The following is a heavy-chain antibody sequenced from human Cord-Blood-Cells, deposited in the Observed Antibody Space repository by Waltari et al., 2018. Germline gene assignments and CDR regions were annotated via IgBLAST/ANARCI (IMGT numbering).Heavy chain of an antibody. V-gene: IGHV5-51*01. CDR1: GYSFTSYW. D-gene: IGHD2-15*01. CDR2: IYPCDSDT. J-gene: IGHJ5*02. CDR3: ARPYCSGGSCYNWFDP. Sequence: EVQLVQSGAEVKKPGESLKISCKGSGYSFTSYWIGWVRQMPGKGLEWMGIIYPCDSDTRYSPSFQGQVTISADKSISTAYLQWSSLKASDTAMYYCARPYCSGGSCYNWFDPWGQGTLVTVSS.